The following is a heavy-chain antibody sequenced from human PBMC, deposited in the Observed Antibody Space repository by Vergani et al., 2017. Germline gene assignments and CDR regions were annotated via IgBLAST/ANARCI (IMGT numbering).Heavy chain of an antibody. D-gene: IGHD3-22*01. CDR3: ARQYAYDSSGYYYAY. CDR1: GGTFSRYA. CDR2: IIPIFGTA. J-gene: IGHJ4*02. Sequence: QVQLVQSGAEVKKPGSSVKVSCKASGGTFSRYAISWVRQAPGQGPEWMGGIIPIFGTANYAQKFQGRVTITADESTRTAYMELSSLRSDDTAVYYCARQYAYDSSGYYYAYWGQGTLVTVSS. V-gene: IGHV1-69*13.